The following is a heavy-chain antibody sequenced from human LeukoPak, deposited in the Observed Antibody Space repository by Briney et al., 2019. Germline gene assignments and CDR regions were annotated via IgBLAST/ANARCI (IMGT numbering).Heavy chain of an antibody. D-gene: IGHD3-9*01. Sequence: PSETLSLTCTVSGYSISSGYSWGWIRQPPRNGLEWIGSIYHSGSPYYNPSLKSRVTISVDTSKNQFSLKLSSVTAADTAVYYCARAGLYFDWLLAFDYWGQGTLVTVSS. V-gene: IGHV4-38-2*02. CDR2: IYHSGSP. CDR1: GYSISSGYS. J-gene: IGHJ4*02. CDR3: ARAGLYFDWLLAFDY.